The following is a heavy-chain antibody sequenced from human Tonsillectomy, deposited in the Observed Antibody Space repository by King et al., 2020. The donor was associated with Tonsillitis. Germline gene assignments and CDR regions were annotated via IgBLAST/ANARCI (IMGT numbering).Heavy chain of an antibody. J-gene: IGHJ4*02. CDR2: IRYDGSNK. D-gene: IGHD4-11*01. CDR1: GFTFSNYG. V-gene: IGHV3-30*02. CDR3: AKDLSDYSDYGRLDY. Sequence: VQLVESGGGVVQPGGSLRLSCAASGFTFSNYGMHWVRQAPGKGLEWVAFIRYDGSNKYYADSVKGRFTISRDNSKNTLYLQMNSLRAEDTAVYYCAKDLSDYSDYGRLDYWGQGTLVTVSS.